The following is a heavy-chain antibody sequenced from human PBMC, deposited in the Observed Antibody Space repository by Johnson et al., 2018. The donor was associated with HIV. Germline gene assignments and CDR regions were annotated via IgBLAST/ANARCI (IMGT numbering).Heavy chain of an antibody. D-gene: IGHD6-6*01. CDR1: GFTFSSYA. J-gene: IGHJ3*02. V-gene: IGHV3-30*04. Sequence: VQVVESGGGVVQPGRSLRLSCAASGFTFSSYAMHWVRQAPGKGLEWVAVISYDGSNKYYADSVKGRFTISRDNSKNTLYLQMNSLRAEDTAVYYCAREQGSSSSGGPDAFDIWGQGTMVTVSS. CDR2: ISYDGSNK. CDR3: AREQGSSSSGGPDAFDI.